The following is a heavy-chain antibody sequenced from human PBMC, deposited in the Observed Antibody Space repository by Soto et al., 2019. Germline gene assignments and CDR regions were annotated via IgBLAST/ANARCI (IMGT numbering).Heavy chain of an antibody. CDR1: GFTFSSYN. CDR3: ARAYSDAFDI. Sequence: EVQLVESGGGLVKPGGSLRLSCAASGFTFSSYNMNWVRQAPGKGLEWVSSISSSSSYIYYADSVKGRFTISRDNAKKSLYLQMSSLRAEDTAVYYCARAYSDAFDIWGQGTMVTVSS. J-gene: IGHJ3*02. CDR2: ISSSSSYI. D-gene: IGHD2-15*01. V-gene: IGHV3-21*04.